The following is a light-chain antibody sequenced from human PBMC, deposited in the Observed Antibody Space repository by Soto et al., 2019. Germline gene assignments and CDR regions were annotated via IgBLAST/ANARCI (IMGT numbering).Light chain of an antibody. Sequence: QMTQSPSTLSASVGDRVTITCRASQNINTWLAWYQQKPGTAPRLLIYDVSTLQSGVSSRFSGSGSGTEFTLAIPSQQPDDSAIYYCQEYDGYFGPGTKV. J-gene: IGKJ3*01. CDR2: DVS. V-gene: IGKV1-5*01. CDR3: QEYDGY. CDR1: QNINTW.